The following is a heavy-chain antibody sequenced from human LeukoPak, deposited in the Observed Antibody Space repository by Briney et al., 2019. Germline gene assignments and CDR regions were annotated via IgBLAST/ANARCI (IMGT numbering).Heavy chain of an antibody. CDR1: GFTFSSYS. V-gene: IGHV3-21*01. J-gene: IGHJ1*01. CDR2: ISTSSVYI. CDR3: ARDFSIAADGTNAL. Sequence: GGSLRLSCAASGFTFSSYSMTWVRQAPGKGLEWVSSISTSSVYIYYADSVKGRFTISRDNDENSLYLHMNSLRPEDTALYYCARDFSIAADGTNALWGQGTLVTVSS. D-gene: IGHD6-13*01.